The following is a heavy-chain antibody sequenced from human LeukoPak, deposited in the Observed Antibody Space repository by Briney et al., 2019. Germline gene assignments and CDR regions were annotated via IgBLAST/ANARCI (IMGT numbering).Heavy chain of an antibody. J-gene: IGHJ4*02. CDR2: IYYSGST. V-gene: IGHV4-59*12. Sequence: SETLSLTCTVSGGSISSYYWSWIRQPPGKGLEWIGYIYYSGSTNYNPSLKSRATMSVDTSKNQFSLKLSSVTAADTAVYYCARTAPYYFDYWGQGTLVTVSS. CDR3: ARTAPYYFDY. D-gene: IGHD5-18*01. CDR1: GGSISSYY.